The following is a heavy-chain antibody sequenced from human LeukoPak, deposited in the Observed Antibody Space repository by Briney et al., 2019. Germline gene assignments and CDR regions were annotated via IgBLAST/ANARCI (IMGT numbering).Heavy chain of an antibody. D-gene: IGHD7-27*01. V-gene: IGHV3-23*01. J-gene: IGHJ4*02. CDR1: GFTFSSYA. CDR2: ITGSGGNT. Sequence: SGGSLRLSCVASGFTFSSYAMSWVRQAPGKGLEWVSTITGSGGNTFYADPVKGRFAVSRDNSKNTLYLQMNSLRAEDTAVYYCAKTGQFDYWGQGTLVTVSP. CDR3: AKTGQFDY.